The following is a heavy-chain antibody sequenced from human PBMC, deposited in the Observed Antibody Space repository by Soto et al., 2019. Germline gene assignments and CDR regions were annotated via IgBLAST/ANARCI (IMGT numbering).Heavy chain of an antibody. CDR2: ISSSSSYI. J-gene: IGHJ4*02. Sequence: GGSLRLSCAASGFTFSSYSMNWVRQAPGKGLEWVSSISSSSSYIYYADSVKGRFTISRDNAKNSLYLQMNSLRAEATAVYYCASGDYYDSSGYYYIDNYWGQGTLVTVSS. CDR1: GFTFSSYS. V-gene: IGHV3-21*01. D-gene: IGHD3-22*01. CDR3: ASGDYYDSSGYYYIDNY.